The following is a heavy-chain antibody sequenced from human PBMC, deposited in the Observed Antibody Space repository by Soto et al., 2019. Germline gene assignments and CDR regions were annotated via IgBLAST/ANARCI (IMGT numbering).Heavy chain of an antibody. CDR3: AKDGSMTALDY. V-gene: IGHV3-30*18. D-gene: IGHD2-2*03. Sequence: QVQLVESGGGVVQPGRSLRLSCAASGFTFSSYGMHWVRQAPGKGLEWVAVISYDGSNKYYADSVKGRFTISRDNSKITLYLQMNSLRAEDTAVYYCAKDGSMTALDYWGQGTLVTVSS. CDR2: ISYDGSNK. CDR1: GFTFSSYG. J-gene: IGHJ4*02.